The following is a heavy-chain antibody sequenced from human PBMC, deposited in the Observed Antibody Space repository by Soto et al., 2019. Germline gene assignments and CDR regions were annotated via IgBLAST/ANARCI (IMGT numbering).Heavy chain of an antibody. Sequence: QVQLVQSGAEVKKPGASVKVSCKASGYTFTDYYVHWVRQAPGQGLEWMGWINPKSGGTNYAQNFQGRVTMTRDTSISTAYMELSRLRSDDTALYFCGRGSTGGGNWFDPWGQGTLVTVSS. D-gene: IGHD3-16*01. J-gene: IGHJ5*02. CDR2: INPKSGGT. CDR3: GRGSTGGGNWFDP. CDR1: GYTFTDYY. V-gene: IGHV1-2*02.